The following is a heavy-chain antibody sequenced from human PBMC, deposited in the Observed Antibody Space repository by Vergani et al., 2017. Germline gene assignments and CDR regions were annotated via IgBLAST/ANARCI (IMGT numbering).Heavy chain of an antibody. V-gene: IGHV4-39*01. CDR3: ARGGGACSSTSCYYYYGMDV. J-gene: IGHJ6*02. D-gene: IGHD2-2*01. Sequence: QVQLQQWGAGLLKPSETLSLTCAVYGGSFSSSSYYWGWIRQPPGKGLEWIGSIYYSGSTYYNPSRKSRVTISVDTSKNQFSLKLISVTAADTALYYCARGGGACSSTSCYYYYGMDVWGQGTTVTVSS. CDR1: GGSFSSSSYY. CDR2: IYYSGST.